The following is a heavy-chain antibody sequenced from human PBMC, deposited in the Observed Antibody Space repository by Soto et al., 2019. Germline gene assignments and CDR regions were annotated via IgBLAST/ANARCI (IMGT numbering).Heavy chain of an antibody. J-gene: IGHJ4*02. CDR3: ARRTGTAPRFDY. CDR2: ISYDGSNQ. CDR1: GFTFSDFD. V-gene: IGHV3-30-3*01. D-gene: IGHD1-7*01. Sequence: QVQLVESGGGVVQPGRSLRLSCSASGFTFSDFDMYWVRQAPGKGLDWVAFISYDGSNQYYAGSVKGRFTVSRDNSKNTLFLLINSLRPEDTAVYFCARRTGTAPRFDYWGQGTLVTVSS.